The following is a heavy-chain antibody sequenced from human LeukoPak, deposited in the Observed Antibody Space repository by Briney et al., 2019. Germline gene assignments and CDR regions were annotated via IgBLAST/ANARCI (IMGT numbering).Heavy chain of an antibody. Sequence: PSETLSLTCTVSGGSISSGGYYWSWIRQYPGKGLEWIGYIYYSGSTYYNPSLKSRVTISLDTSKNQFSLKLSSVTAADTAVYYCARSPGGYWFDPWGQGTLVTVSS. CDR3: ARSPGGYWFDP. CDR1: GGSISSGGYY. J-gene: IGHJ5*02. CDR2: IYYSGST. D-gene: IGHD3-10*01. V-gene: IGHV4-31*03.